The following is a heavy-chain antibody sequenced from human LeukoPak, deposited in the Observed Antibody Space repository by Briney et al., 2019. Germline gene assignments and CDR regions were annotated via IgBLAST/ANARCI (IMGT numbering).Heavy chain of an antibody. CDR2: ISGSGGST. J-gene: IGHJ5*02. V-gene: IGHV3-23*01. CDR1: GFTFSSYA. CDR3: AKDPLLWFGEYPPFDP. Sequence: PGGSLRLSCAASGFTFSSYAMSWVRQAPGKGLEWVSAISGSGGSTYCADSVEGRFTISRDNSKNTLYLQMNSLRAEDTAVYYCAKDPLLWFGEYPPFDPWGQGTLVTVSS. D-gene: IGHD3-10*01.